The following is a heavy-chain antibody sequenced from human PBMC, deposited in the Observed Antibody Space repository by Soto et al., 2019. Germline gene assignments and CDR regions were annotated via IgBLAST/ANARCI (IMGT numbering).Heavy chain of an antibody. CDR2: INSDGTTT. CDR1: GFTFTSYW. CDR3: ARGIKNYYGVDV. Sequence: EVQLVESGGDLVQPGGSLRLSCAASGFTFTSYWMHWVRQAPGKGLVWVSRINSDGTTTNYAESVTGRFTISRDNAKNEVYLQMNSLRAEDTAVYYCARGIKNYYGVDVWGQGTTVTVSS. V-gene: IGHV3-74*01. J-gene: IGHJ6*02.